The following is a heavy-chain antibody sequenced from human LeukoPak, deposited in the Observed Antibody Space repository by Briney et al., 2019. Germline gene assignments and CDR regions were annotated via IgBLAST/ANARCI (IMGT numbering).Heavy chain of an antibody. CDR1: GFTFSSYW. J-gene: IGHJ4*02. V-gene: IGHV3-7*03. D-gene: IGHD2-21*01. Sequence: GGSLRLSCAASGFTFSSYWMSWVRQAPGKGLEWVANIKPDGGEKYYLDSVKGRFTISRDNVKNSLYLQMDSLRAEDTAVYYCVRDAERGGDFDYWGQGTLVTVSS. CDR3: VRDAERGGDFDY. CDR2: IKPDGGEK.